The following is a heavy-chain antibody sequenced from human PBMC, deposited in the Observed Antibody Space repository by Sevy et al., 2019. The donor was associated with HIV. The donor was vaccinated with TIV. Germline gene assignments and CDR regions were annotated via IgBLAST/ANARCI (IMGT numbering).Heavy chain of an antibody. CDR3: ATGEGNIWNFDY. Sequence: ASVKVTGKVSGYTLTELSMHWVRQPPGRGLEWVGGFDQEDGEIVYAQKFQGRVTMTEDTSTHTAYMDLSSLRSEDTAVYYCATGEGNIWNFDYWGQGTVVTVSS. CDR2: FDQEDGEI. V-gene: IGHV1-24*01. CDR1: GYTLTELS. D-gene: IGHD1-20*01. J-gene: IGHJ4*02.